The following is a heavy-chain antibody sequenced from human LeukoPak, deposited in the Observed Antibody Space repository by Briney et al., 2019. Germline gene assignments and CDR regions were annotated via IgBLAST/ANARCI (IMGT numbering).Heavy chain of an antibody. V-gene: IGHV1-69*13. CDR1: GYTFTNYY. CDR2: IIPIFGTA. J-gene: IGHJ4*02. Sequence: GASVKVSCKASGYTFTNYYIHWVRQAPGQGLEWMGGIIPIFGTANYAQKFQGRVTITADESTSTAYMELSGLRSEDTAVYYCARPRQGGYCSSTSCQFDYWGQGTLVTVSS. CDR3: ARPRQGGYCSSTSCQFDY. D-gene: IGHD2-2*01.